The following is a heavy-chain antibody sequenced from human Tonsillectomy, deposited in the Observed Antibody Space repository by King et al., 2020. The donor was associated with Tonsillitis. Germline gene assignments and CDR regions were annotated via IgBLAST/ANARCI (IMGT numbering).Heavy chain of an antibody. J-gene: IGHJ6*03. V-gene: IGHV3-48*03. CDR2: ITSSGSGI. CDR3: ARLARDYGDPPWNYYYMDA. D-gene: IGHD4-17*01. CDR1: GFTFSTYE. Sequence: VQLVESGGGLVQPGGSLRLSCAASGFTFSTYEMNWVRQAPGKGLEWVSYITSSGSGIFHSDSVKCRFPISRDNSQKSLYLQLNSLRAEDTAVYYCARLARDYGDPPWNYYYMDAWGKGTTVTVSS.